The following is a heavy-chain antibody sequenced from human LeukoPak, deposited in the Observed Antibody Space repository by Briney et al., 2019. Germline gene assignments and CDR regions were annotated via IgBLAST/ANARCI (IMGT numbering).Heavy chain of an antibody. V-gene: IGHV3-33*01. J-gene: IGHJ4*02. CDR2: IWYDGTNK. CDR3: ARVSESGNSDY. CDR1: GFSFTSYG. Sequence: GRSLRLSCAASGFSFTSYGMHWVRQAPGEGLEWVAVIWYDGTNKYYADSVKGRFTISRDTSNNMLYPQMNSLRAEDTAVYYCARVSESGNSDYWGQGTLVTVSS. D-gene: IGHD4-23*01.